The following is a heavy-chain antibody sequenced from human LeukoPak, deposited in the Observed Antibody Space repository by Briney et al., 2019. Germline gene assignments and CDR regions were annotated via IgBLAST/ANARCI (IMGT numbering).Heavy chain of an antibody. D-gene: IGHD6-13*01. Sequence: PSETLSLTCGVYGGSFSGYYWSWIRQPPGKGLEWIGEINHSGSTDYNPSLKSRVTISVDTSKNQFSLKLSSVTAADTAVYYCAREDIAATGAFGYWGQGTLVTVSS. CDR1: GGSFSGYY. CDR2: INHSGST. CDR3: AREDIAATGAFGY. V-gene: IGHV4-34*01. J-gene: IGHJ4*02.